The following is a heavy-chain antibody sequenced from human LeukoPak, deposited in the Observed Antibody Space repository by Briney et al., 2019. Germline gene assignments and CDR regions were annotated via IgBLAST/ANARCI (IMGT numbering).Heavy chain of an antibody. Sequence: ASVKVSCKASGYTFTGYYMHWVRQAPGQGLEWMGWINPNSGGTNYAQKFQGRVTMTRDTSISTAYMELSRLRSDDTAVYYCARDGSMRTYHYDSSGSQDQHWGQCTLVTVSS. CDR1: GYTFTGYY. D-gene: IGHD3-22*01. V-gene: IGHV1-2*02. CDR2: INPNSGGT. J-gene: IGHJ1*01. CDR3: ARDGSMRTYHYDSSGSQDQH.